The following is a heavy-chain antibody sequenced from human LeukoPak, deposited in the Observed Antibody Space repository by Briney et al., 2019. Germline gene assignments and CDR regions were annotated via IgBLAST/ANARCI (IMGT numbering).Heavy chain of an antibody. D-gene: IGHD3-22*01. CDR1: GGSISSYY. V-gene: IGHV4-4*07. CDR2: FYTSGST. Sequence: SETLSLTCTVSGGSISSYYWSWIRQPAGKGLEWIGRFYTSGSTNYNPSLKSRVTMSVDTSKNQFSLRLSSVTAADTAVYYCARGAHYFDSSGYKFDYWGQGTLVTVSS. J-gene: IGHJ4*02. CDR3: ARGAHYFDSSGYKFDY.